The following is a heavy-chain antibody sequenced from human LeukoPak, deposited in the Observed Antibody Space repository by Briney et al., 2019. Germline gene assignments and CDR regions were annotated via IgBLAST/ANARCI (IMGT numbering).Heavy chain of an antibody. J-gene: IGHJ5*02. Sequence: GSVKVSCTASGYTYTSYGISWVRQAPGQGLEWMGWIDSDSGKKYYARKFQGRVIMTSDNSTSTADTEMRSLRSDDTAVYYCARDRGIADADSFDTWGQGTLGT. V-gene: IGHV1-18*01. CDR3: ARDRGIADADSFDT. CDR1: GYTYTSYG. D-gene: IGHD6-13*01. CDR2: IDSDSGKK.